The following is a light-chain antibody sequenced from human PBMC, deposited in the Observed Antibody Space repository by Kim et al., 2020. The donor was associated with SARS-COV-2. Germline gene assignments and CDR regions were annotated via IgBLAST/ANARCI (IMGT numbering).Light chain of an antibody. Sequence: VSPGQTVSITCSGDKLGDKYAYWYQQKPGQSPVLVIYQDDKRPSGIPERFSGSNSGDTATLTISGTQPMDEGDYYCQTWDSHTFVFGAGTKVTVL. CDR3: QTWDSHTFV. CDR2: QDD. CDR1: KLGDKY. V-gene: IGLV3-1*01. J-gene: IGLJ1*01.